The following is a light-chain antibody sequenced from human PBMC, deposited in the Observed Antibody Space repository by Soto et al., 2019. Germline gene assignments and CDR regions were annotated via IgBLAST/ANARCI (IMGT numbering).Light chain of an antibody. J-gene: IGKJ1*01. V-gene: IGKV3D-20*02. CDR3: QQRSNLPPWT. CDR1: QSVSSSY. CDR2: GAS. Sequence: EIVFTQSPGTVSLSPGERATLSCRASQSVSSSYLAWYQQKPGQAPRLLIYGASSRATGIPDRFSGSGSGTDFTLTISSLEPEDFAVYYCQQRSNLPPWTFGQGTKVDI.